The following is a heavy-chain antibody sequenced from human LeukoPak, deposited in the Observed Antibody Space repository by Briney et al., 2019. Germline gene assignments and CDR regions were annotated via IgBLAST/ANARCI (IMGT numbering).Heavy chain of an antibody. CDR3: AARDRKDIVATTTALYYYYYMDV. D-gene: IGHD5-12*01. Sequence: SVKLSCKASGGTFSSYAISWVRQAPGQGLEWMGGIIPIFGTANYAQKCQGRVTITTDESTSTAYMELSSLRSEDTAVYYCAARDRKDIVATTTALYYYYYMDVWGKGTTVTVSS. J-gene: IGHJ6*03. CDR2: IIPIFGTA. CDR1: GGTFSSYA. V-gene: IGHV1-69*05.